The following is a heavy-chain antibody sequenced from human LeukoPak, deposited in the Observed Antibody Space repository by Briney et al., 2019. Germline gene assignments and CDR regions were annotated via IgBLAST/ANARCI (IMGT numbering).Heavy chain of an antibody. V-gene: IGHV3-23*01. Sequence: GGSLRLSCAASGFTFSSYAMSWVRQAPGKGLEWVSAISGSGGSTYYADSVKGRFTISRDNSKNTLYLQMNSLRAEDTAVYYCAKGPIVVVPAATGPMHCWGQGTLVTVSS. D-gene: IGHD2-2*01. CDR2: ISGSGGST. J-gene: IGHJ4*02. CDR1: GFTFSSYA. CDR3: AKGPIVVVPAATGPMHC.